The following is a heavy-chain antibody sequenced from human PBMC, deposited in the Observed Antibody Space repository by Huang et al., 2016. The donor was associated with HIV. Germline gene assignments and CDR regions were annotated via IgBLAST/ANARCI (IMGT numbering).Heavy chain of an antibody. J-gene: IGHJ4*02. D-gene: IGHD5-12*01. CDR2: ISPIFGQT. CDR1: GGGSSSYA. V-gene: IGHV1-69*13. Sequence: QVQLVQSGAEVKKPGSSVKLSCQSSGGGSSSYAISWVRQARGQGLEWMGGISPIFGQTDYGPRFQGRVTITSDESTNTAYIELSSLEYDDTALYYCARSGPRWGLATIWTLVYWGQGTLVTVSS. CDR3: ARSGPRWGLATIWTLVY.